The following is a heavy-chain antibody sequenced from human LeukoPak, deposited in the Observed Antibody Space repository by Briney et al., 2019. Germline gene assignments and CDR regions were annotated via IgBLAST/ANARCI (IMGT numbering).Heavy chain of an antibody. V-gene: IGHV4-34*01. Sequence: SETLSLTCAVYGGSFSGYYWSWIRQPPGKGLEWIGEINHSGSTNYNPSLKGRVTISVDTSKNQFSLKLSSVTAADTAVYYCARDRQIADRTSYNWFDPWGQGTLVTVSS. J-gene: IGHJ5*02. D-gene: IGHD6-13*01. CDR3: ARDRQIADRTSYNWFDP. CDR2: INHSGST. CDR1: GGSFSGYY.